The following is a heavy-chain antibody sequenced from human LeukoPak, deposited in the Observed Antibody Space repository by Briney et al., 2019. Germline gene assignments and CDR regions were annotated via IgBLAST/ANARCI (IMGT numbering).Heavy chain of an antibody. J-gene: IGHJ4*02. D-gene: IGHD6-6*01. Sequence: PGGSLRLSCAASGFTFSNYGINWVRQAPGKGLEWVAFIRYDGSNKYYADSVKGRFTISRDNSKNTLYLQMNSLRAEDTAVYYCAKVYSSSSDYWGQGTLVTVSS. CDR3: AKVYSSSSDY. V-gene: IGHV3-30*02. CDR1: GFTFSNYG. CDR2: IRYDGSNK.